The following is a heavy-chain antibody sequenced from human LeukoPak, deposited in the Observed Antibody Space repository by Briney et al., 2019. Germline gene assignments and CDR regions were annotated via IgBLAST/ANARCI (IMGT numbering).Heavy chain of an antibody. CDR1: GGSISSGSYY. J-gene: IGHJ5*02. CDR2: IYTSGST. V-gene: IGHV4-61*02. D-gene: IGHD3-22*01. Sequence: SETLSLTCTVSGGSISSGSYYWSWIRQPAGKGLEWLGRIYTSGSTNYNPSLKSRVTISVDTSKNQFSLKLSSVTAADTAVYYCSRAVITMIVPSGDWFDPWGQGTLVTVSS. CDR3: SRAVITMIVPSGDWFDP.